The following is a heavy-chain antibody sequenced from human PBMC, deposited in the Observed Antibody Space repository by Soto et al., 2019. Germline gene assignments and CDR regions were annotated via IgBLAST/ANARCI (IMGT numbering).Heavy chain of an antibody. CDR3: ARMGGDKRGGGEFDY. J-gene: IGHJ4*02. CDR2: VNPNSGVT. CDR1: GYSFTAYY. Sequence: QVQLVQSGAEVKKPGASVKVSCKASGYSFTAYYVHWVRQAPGQGLEWMGWVNPNSGVTSYAQKFQDRVTMTRDTSISTANMEVDRLKSDDRAVYYCARMGGDKRGGGEFDYWGQGTLVTVSS. D-gene: IGHD3-16*01. V-gene: IGHV1-2*02.